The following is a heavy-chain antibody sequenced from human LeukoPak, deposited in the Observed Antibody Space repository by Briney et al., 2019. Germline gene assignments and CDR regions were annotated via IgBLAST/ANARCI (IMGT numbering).Heavy chain of an antibody. V-gene: IGHV4-30-4*07. CDR2: IYYSGST. CDR3: ARATEYYYDSSGGYFDY. Sequence: SGTLSLTCAVSGGSISSGGYSWSWIRQPPGKGLEWIGYIYYSGSTYYNPSLKSRVTISVDTSKNQFSLKLSSVTAADTAVYYCARATEYYYDSSGGYFDYWGQGTLVTVSS. D-gene: IGHD3-22*01. J-gene: IGHJ4*02. CDR1: GGSISSGGYS.